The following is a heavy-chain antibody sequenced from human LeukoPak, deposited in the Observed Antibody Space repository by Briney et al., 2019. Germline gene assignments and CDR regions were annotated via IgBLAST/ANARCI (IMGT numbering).Heavy chain of an antibody. D-gene: IGHD2-8*01. CDR2: INPNSGGT. CDR3: ERDTTPGVYYMDV. J-gene: IGHJ6*03. Sequence: GASVKVSCKASGYTFTGYYMHWVRQAPGQGLEWMGRINPNSGGTNYAQKFQGRVTMTRDTSISTAYMELSRLRSDDTAVYYCERDTTPGVYYMDVWGKGTTVTVSS. V-gene: IGHV1-2*06. CDR1: GYTFTGYY.